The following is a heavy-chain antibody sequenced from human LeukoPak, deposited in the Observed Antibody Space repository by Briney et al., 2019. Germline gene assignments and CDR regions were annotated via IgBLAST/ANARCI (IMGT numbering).Heavy chain of an antibody. V-gene: IGHV3-30-3*01. CDR1: GFTFSSYP. Sequence: GRSLRLSCAASGFTFSSYPMHWVRQAPGKGLEWVAVISYDGSNKYYADSVKGRFTISRDNSKNTLYLQMNSLRAEDTAVYYCARFLGRITISGVVPYGMDVWGQGTTVTVSS. J-gene: IGHJ6*02. CDR3: ARFLGRITISGVVPYGMDV. CDR2: ISYDGSNK. D-gene: IGHD3-3*01.